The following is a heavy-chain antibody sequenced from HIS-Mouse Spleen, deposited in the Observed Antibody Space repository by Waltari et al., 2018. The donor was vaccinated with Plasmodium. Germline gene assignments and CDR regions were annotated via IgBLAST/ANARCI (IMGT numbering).Heavy chain of an antibody. CDR2: MRGRRVST. CDR3: AKSSKGTGDLWDY. J-gene: IGHJ4*02. Sequence: EVQLLESGGGLVQPGGSLRLSCAASGFTFSSYAMSWVRQAPGKGLEWVAVMRGRRVSTDYADSVKGRFTISRDNSKNTLYLQMNSLRAEDTAVYYCAKSSKGTGDLWDYWGQGTLVTVSS. V-gene: IGHV3-23*01. CDR1: GFTFSSYA. D-gene: IGHD7-27*01.